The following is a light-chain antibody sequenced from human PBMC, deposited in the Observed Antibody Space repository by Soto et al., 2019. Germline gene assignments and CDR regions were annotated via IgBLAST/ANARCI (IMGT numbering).Light chain of an antibody. Sequence: EIVLTQSPGIMYLSPGETATLSCRASQSLTNYLAWYQQKPGQAPRLLIYDASNRATGIPARSSGSGSGTDFTLTISSLEPEDFALYYCQQRSNWPLTFGGGTKVDI. V-gene: IGKV3-11*01. CDR3: QQRSNWPLT. J-gene: IGKJ4*01. CDR2: DAS. CDR1: QSLTNY.